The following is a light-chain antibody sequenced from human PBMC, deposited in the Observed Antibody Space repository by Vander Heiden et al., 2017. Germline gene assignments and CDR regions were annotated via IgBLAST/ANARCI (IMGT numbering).Light chain of an antibody. V-gene: IGKV1-5*03. Sequence: DIQMTQSPSTLSASVGDRVTIPCRASQSFDNFLAWYQHQPGKAPKLLIYKASSLEGGVPSRFSGSGSGTEFTLTISSLQPDDFATYYCQKYDYYPLTFGGGTKVEIK. CDR2: KAS. CDR3: QKYDYYPLT. J-gene: IGKJ4*01. CDR1: QSFDNF.